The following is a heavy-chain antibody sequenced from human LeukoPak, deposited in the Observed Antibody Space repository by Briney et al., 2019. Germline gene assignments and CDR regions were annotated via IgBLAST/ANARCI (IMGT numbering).Heavy chain of an antibody. V-gene: IGHV1-8*03. J-gene: IGHJ4*02. CDR2: MNPNSGYT. Sequence: VASVKVSCKASGYTFTTYDINWVRQATGQGLEWMGWMNPNSGYTGYAQKFQGRVTITRDTSISTAYMELSSLRSEDTAGYYCARVAGSIDYWGQGTLVTVSS. CDR3: ARVAGSIDY. D-gene: IGHD6-19*01. CDR1: GYTFTTYD.